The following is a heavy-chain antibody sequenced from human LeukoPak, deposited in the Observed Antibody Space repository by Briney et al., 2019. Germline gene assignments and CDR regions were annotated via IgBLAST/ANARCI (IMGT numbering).Heavy chain of an antibody. D-gene: IGHD3-10*01. CDR3: ARFPSAVIVSGSGVSWFDP. V-gene: IGHV1-24*01. Sequence: ASVKVSCKVSGYTLTELSMHWVRQAPGKGLEWMGGFDPEDGETIYAQKFQGRVTMTEDTSTDTAYMELSRLRSDDTAVYYCARFPSAVIVSGSGVSWFDPWGQGTLVTVSS. CDR2: FDPEDGET. J-gene: IGHJ5*02. CDR1: GYTLTELS.